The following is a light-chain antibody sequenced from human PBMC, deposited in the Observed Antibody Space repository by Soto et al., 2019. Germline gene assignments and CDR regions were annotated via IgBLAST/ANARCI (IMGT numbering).Light chain of an antibody. J-gene: IGLJ2*01. V-gene: IGLV2-14*01. CDR1: TNAVGFYNL. CDR2: EVT. CDR3: AAYTSDTTRVV. Sequence: QSALTQPASVSGSPGQSITISCSGTTNAVGFYNLVSWYQHHPGRAPKLTIYEVTNRPSGVSNRFSGSKSGTTASLTISGLQTEDEADYYCAAYTSDTTRVVFGGGTKLTVL.